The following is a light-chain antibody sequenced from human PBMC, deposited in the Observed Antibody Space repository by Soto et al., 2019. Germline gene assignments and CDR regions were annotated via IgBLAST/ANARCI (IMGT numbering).Light chain of an antibody. CDR1: SRDVGGYNY. V-gene: IGLV2-14*01. CDR2: DVS. J-gene: IGLJ3*02. Sequence: QSVLTQPASVSGSPGQSIAISCTGTSRDVGGYNYVTWYQQHPGKAPKLMIYDVSNRPSGVSNRFSGSKSGNTASLIISGLQAEDEADYYCSSHTSSSTLVFGGGTKLTVL. CDR3: SSHTSSSTLV.